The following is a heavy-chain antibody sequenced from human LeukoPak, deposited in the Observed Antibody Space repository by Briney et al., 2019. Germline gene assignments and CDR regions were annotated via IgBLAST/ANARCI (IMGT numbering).Heavy chain of an antibody. Sequence: SETLSLTCTVSGGSISSYYWSWIREPPGEGLDWIGYIYYSGSANYNPSLKSRVTISVDTSKNQLSLKLSSVTAADTAVYYCARQMDTAMVTGHYYYHMDVWGKGTTVTVSS. CDR3: ARQMDTAMVTGHYYYHMDV. V-gene: IGHV4-59*08. CDR2: IYYSGSA. CDR1: GGSISSYY. J-gene: IGHJ6*03. D-gene: IGHD5-18*01.